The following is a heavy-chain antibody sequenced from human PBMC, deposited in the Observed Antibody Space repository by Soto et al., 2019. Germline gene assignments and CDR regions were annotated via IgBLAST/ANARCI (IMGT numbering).Heavy chain of an antibody. CDR1: GYTFTSYA. J-gene: IGHJ4*02. CDR2: INAGNGNT. V-gene: IGHV1-3*01. Sequence: ASVKVSCKASGYTFTSYAMHWVRQAPGQRLEWMGWINAGNGNTKYSQKFQGRVTITGDTSASTAYMELSSLRSEDTAVYYCARDLLSSSGWTSYRAPDYWGQGTLVTVSS. D-gene: IGHD6-19*01. CDR3: ARDLLSSSGWTSYRAPDY.